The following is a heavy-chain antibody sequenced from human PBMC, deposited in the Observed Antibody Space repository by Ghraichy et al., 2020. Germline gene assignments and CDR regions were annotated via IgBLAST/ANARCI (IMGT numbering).Heavy chain of an antibody. J-gene: IGHJ6*02. Sequence: LSLTCAASGFTFSSSGMHWVRQAPGKGLEWVAVTSYDGSNKLYGGSVQGRFTISRDNSKNTLFLQMNSLRPEDTAVYYCAKERDTSGYYSFRGDYYGMDVWGQGTTVTVSS. CDR1: GFTFSSSG. D-gene: IGHD3-22*01. V-gene: IGHV3-30*18. CDR2: TSYDGSNK. CDR3: AKERDTSGYYSFRGDYYGMDV.